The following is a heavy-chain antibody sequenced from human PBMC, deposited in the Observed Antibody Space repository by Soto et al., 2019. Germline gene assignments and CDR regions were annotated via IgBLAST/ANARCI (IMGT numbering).Heavy chain of an antibody. J-gene: IGHJ6*02. CDR1: GFTFSSYG. V-gene: IGHV3-30*18. Sequence: GGSLRLSCAASGFTFSSYGMHWVRQAPGEGLEWVAVISYDGSNKYYADSVKGRFTISRDNSKNTLYLQMNSLRAEDTAVYYCAKDQRAARIYYYGMDVWGQGTTVTVSS. D-gene: IGHD6-6*01. CDR2: ISYDGSNK. CDR3: AKDQRAARIYYYGMDV.